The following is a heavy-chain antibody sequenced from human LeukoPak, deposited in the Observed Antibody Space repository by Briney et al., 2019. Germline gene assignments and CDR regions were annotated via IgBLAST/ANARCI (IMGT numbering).Heavy chain of an antibody. J-gene: IGHJ3*02. CDR3: TTDPYYDI. Sequence: GGSLRLSCAASGFTFSKAWMTWVRQAPGKGLEWVGRIKSNSDGGTTDYAAPVNGRFSISRDDSKNTLYLQMNSLKTEDTALYYCTTDPYYDIWGQGTMVTVSS. CDR2: IKSNSDGGTT. CDR1: GFTFSKAW. V-gene: IGHV3-15*01. D-gene: IGHD1-26*01.